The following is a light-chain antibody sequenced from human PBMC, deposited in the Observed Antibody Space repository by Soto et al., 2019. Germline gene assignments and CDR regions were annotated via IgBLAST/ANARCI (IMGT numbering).Light chain of an antibody. CDR1: QSISSY. CDR3: QQSYSTPLSLPT. Sequence: DIQMTQSPSSLSASVGDRVTITCRASQSISSYLNWYQQKPGKAPKLLIYAASSLQSGVPSRFSGSGSGTDFTLTISSLQPEDFATYYCQQSYSTPLSLPTFGGGTKVEIK. J-gene: IGKJ4*01. CDR2: AAS. V-gene: IGKV1-39*01.